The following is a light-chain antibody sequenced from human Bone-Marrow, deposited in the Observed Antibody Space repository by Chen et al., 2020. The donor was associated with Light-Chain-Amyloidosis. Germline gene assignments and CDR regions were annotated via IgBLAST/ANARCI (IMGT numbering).Light chain of an antibody. V-gene: IGLV3-25*03. CDR3: QSSDSSGTYEVI. J-gene: IGLJ2*01. Sequence: SYELTQPPSVSASPGQTARITCSGDDLPTKYAYWYQQKPGQAPVRVIHRDTERPSGVSERFSGSSSGTTATLTISGVRAEDEADYHCQSSDSSGTYEVIFGGGTKLTV. CDR2: RDT. CDR1: DLPTKY.